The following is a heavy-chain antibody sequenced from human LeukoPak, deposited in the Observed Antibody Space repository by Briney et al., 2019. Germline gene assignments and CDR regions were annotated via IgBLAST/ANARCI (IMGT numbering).Heavy chain of an antibody. J-gene: IGHJ4*02. V-gene: IGHV3-48*01. Sequence: GGSLRLSCAASGFTFSSYSMNWVRQAPGKGLEWVSYISSSGSTIYYADSVKGRFTISRDNAKNSLYLQMNSLRAEDTAVYYCASVLYGSGSPRFDYWGQGTLVTVSS. D-gene: IGHD3-10*01. CDR2: ISSSGSTI. CDR3: ASVLYGSGSPRFDY. CDR1: GFTFSSYS.